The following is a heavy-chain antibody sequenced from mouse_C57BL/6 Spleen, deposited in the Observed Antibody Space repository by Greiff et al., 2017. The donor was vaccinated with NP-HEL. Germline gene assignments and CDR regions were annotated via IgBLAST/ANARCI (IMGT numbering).Heavy chain of an antibody. J-gene: IGHJ4*01. D-gene: IGHD1-1*01. CDR1: GFNIKNTY. CDR2: IDPANGNT. V-gene: IGHV14-3*01. Sequence: VQLQQSVAELVRPGASVKLSCTASGFNIKNTYMHWVKQRPEQGLEWIGRIDPANGNTKYAPKFQGKATIIADTSSTTAYLQLSSLTSADTAIYYCAREYITTVEDYAMDYWGQGTSVTVSS. CDR3: AREYITTVEDYAMDY.